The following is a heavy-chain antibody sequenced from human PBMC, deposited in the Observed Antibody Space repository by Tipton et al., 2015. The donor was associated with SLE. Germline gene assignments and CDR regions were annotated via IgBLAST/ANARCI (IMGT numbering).Heavy chain of an antibody. CDR1: GFTFSSYA. V-gene: IGHV3-64*04. J-gene: IGHJ6*03. CDR3: ARDRNYDFWSGSHYYYYMDV. D-gene: IGHD3-3*01. CDR2: ISSNGGST. Sequence: SLRLSCSASGFTFSSYAMHWVRQAPGKGLEYVSAISSNGGSTYYADSVEGRFTISRDNAKNSLYLQMNSLRAEDTAVYYCARDRNYDFWSGSHYYYYMDVWGKGTTVTVSS.